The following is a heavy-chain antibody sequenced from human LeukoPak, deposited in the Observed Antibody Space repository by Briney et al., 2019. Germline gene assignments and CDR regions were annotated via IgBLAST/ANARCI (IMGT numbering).Heavy chain of an antibody. CDR3: ARDLGGMATITLDY. V-gene: IGHV1-69*04. Sequence: GASVKVSCKASGGTFSSYAISWVRQAPGQGLEWMGRIIPIFGIANYAQKFQGRVTITADKSTSTAYMELSSLRSEDTAVCYCARDLGGMATITLDYWGQGTLVTVSS. D-gene: IGHD5-24*01. CDR1: GGTFSSYA. CDR2: IIPIFGIA. J-gene: IGHJ4*02.